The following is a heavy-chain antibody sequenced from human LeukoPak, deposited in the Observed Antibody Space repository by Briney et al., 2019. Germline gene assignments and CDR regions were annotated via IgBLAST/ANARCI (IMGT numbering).Heavy chain of an antibody. J-gene: IGHJ4*02. CDR1: GGSISSGDYY. D-gene: IGHD3-3*01. V-gene: IGHV4-30-4*08. CDR3: ASYDFWSHNGCYFDY. CDR2: IYYSGST. Sequence: SQTLSLTCTVSGGSISSGDYYWSWIRQPPGKGLEWIGYIYYSGSTYYNPSLKSRVTISVDTSKNQFSLKLSSVTAADTAVYYCASYDFWSHNGCYFDYWGQGTLVTVSS.